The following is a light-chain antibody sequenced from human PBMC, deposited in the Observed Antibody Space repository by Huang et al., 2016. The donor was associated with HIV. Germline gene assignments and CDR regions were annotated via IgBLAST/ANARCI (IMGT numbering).Light chain of an antibody. V-gene: IGKV1-27*01. CDR1: QVIGDS. CDR3: QKYDSAPRT. CDR2: VAS. Sequence: DFQMTQSPFSLSAFVGDTVTITCRASQVIGDSLAWYQQKPVRPPKLLIYVASPLQSGVPSRFSGSGSGTDFTLTISNLQAEDVATYYCQKYDSAPRTFGQGTRV. J-gene: IGKJ1*01.